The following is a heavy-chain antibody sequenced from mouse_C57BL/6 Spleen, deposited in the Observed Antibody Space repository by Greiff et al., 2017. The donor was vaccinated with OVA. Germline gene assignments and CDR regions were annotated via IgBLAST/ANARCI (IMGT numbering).Heavy chain of an antibody. CDR2: IDPENGDT. CDR3: TAVNWFDY. V-gene: IGHV14-4*01. J-gene: IGHJ2*01. D-gene: IGHD4-1*01. Sequence: VQLQQSGAELVRPGASVKLSCTASGFNIKDDYMHWVKQRPEQGLEWIGWIDPENGDTEYASKFQGKVTISADTSSNTTYLQLSGLTSEDTAVYYCTAVNWFDYWGQGTTLTVSS. CDR1: GFNIKDDY.